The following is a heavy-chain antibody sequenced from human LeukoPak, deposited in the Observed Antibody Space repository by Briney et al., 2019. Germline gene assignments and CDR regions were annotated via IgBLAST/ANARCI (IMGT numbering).Heavy chain of an antibody. V-gene: IGHV1-2*02. D-gene: IGHD1-26*01. CDR2: VNPNTGGT. CDR1: GYTFTAYY. CDR3: GRDLVSRQEVDQP. Sequence: ASVKVSCKASGYTFTAYYIHWVRQAPGQGLDWIGWVNPNTGGTYYAQKFQDRVTMTRDASISTAYKELNRLRSDDTAVYYCGRDLVSRQEVDQPWGQGTLVTVSS. J-gene: IGHJ1*01.